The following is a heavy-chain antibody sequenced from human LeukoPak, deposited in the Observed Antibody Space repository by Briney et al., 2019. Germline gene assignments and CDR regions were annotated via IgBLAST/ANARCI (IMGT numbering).Heavy chain of an antibody. J-gene: IGHJ5*02. CDR1: GYSISTGYY. Sequence: SETLSLTCTVSGYSISTGYYWDWIRQPPGKGLEWIGTFYHGGSTYYNPSLKSRVTISVDTSKNQFSLNLTSVTAADTAVYYCASLRYFDWLRFNWFDPWGQGTLVTVSS. CDR3: ASLRYFDWLRFNWFDP. CDR2: FYHGGST. D-gene: IGHD3-9*01. V-gene: IGHV4-38-2*02.